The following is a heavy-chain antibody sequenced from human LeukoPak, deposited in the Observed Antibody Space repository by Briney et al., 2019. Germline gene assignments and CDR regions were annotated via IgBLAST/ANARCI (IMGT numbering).Heavy chain of an antibody. D-gene: IGHD1-20*01. J-gene: IGHJ4*02. CDR1: GYSISSGYY. CDR3: ARVPRPNWKSCYFDY. Sequence: KPSETLSLTCTVSGYSISSGYYWGWIRQPPGKGLEWIGSIYHSGSTYYNPSLKSRVTISVDTSKNQFSLKLSSVTAADTAVYYCARVPRPNWKSCYFDYWGQGTLVTVSS. V-gene: IGHV4-38-2*02. CDR2: IYHSGST.